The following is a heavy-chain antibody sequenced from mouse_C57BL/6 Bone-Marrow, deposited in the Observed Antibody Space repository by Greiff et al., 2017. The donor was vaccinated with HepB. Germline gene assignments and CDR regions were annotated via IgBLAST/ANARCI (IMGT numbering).Heavy chain of an antibody. CDR1: GYTFTSYW. CDR3: TTDDYDVDYFDY. CDR2: IDPENGDT. Sequence: EVQLQQPGAELVKPGASVKLSCKASGYTFTSYWMHWVKQRPGRGLEWIGRIDPENGDTEYASKFQGKATITADTSSNTAYLQLSSLTSEDTAVYYCTTDDYDVDYFDYWGQGTTLPVSS. V-gene: IGHV14-4*01. D-gene: IGHD2-4*01. J-gene: IGHJ2*01.